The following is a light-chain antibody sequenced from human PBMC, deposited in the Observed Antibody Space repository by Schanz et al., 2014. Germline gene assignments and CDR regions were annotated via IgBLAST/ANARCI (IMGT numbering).Light chain of an antibody. CDR1: QSVTSTY. V-gene: IGKV3-15*01. CDR3: QQYNEWPRT. Sequence: EIVLTQSPGTLSLSPGERATLSCRASQSVTSTYLAWYQHKPGRAPRLLIYDASTRATGIPARFSGSGSGTDFTLTISGLQSEDFAMYYCQQYNEWPRTFGQGTRVEIK. J-gene: IGKJ1*01. CDR2: DAS.